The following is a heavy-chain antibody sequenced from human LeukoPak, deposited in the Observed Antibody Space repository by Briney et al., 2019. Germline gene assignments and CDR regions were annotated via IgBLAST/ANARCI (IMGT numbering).Heavy chain of an antibody. D-gene: IGHD6-19*01. Sequence: PSETLSLTCTVSGGSVSSGSYYWSWIRQSPGKGLEWLGYIYYIGNTNYNPSLKSRVTMSVDTSRNQVSLKLSSVTAADTAVYYCATAGPVAVAGTDYFDSWGQGTLVTVSS. V-gene: IGHV4-61*01. J-gene: IGHJ4*02. CDR2: IYYIGNT. CDR1: GGSVSSGSYY. CDR3: ATAGPVAVAGTDYFDS.